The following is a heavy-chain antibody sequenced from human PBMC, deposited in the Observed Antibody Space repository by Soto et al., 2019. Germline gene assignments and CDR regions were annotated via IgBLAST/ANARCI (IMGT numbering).Heavy chain of an antibody. V-gene: IGHV3-23*01. J-gene: IGHJ6*02. Sequence: GGSLRLSCTASGFTFNKYAMSWVRQAPGKGLEWVSAITDSGAASHYADSVKGRFTVSRDNSKNTLYLQMNSLRADDTAVYYCARSIAARLGYYYYGMDVWGQGTTVTVSS. CDR2: ITDSGAAS. CDR1: GFTFNKYA. D-gene: IGHD6-6*01. CDR3: ARSIAARLGYYYYGMDV.